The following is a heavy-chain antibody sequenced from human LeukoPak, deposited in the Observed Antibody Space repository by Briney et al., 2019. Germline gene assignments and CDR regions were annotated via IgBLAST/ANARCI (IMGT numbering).Heavy chain of an antibody. V-gene: IGHV3-21*01. CDR3: ARDASYGSGSYYRAFDY. CDR1: GFTFSSYS. Sequence: GGSLRLSCAASGFTFSSYSMNWVRQAPGKGLEWVSSISSSSSYIYYADSVKGRFTISRDNAKNSLYLQMNSLRAEDTAVYYCARDASYGSGSYYRAFDYWGQGTLVTVSS. D-gene: IGHD3-10*01. CDR2: ISSSSSYI. J-gene: IGHJ4*02.